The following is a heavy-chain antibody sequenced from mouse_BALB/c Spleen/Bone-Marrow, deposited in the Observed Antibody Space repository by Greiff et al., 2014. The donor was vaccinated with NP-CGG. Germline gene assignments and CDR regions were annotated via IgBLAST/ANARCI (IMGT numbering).Heavy chain of an antibody. CDR1: GFTFNTYG. Sequence: VQLKESGGGLVQPKGSLKLSCAASGFTFNTYGMHWVCQAPGKGLEWIARIRSKSNDYATYYADSVKDRFIISRDDSQSMLYLQMNNLKTEDTAMYYCMRDSDYGYYSMDYWGQGTSVTVSS. J-gene: IGHJ4*01. CDR3: MRDSDYGYYSMDY. V-gene: IGHV10-3*03. CDR2: IRSKSNDYAT. D-gene: IGHD2-4*01.